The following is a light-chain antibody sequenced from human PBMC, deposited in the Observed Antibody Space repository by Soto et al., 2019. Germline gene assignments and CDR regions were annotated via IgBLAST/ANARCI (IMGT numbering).Light chain of an antibody. CDR3: QRYNSYSNT. CDR1: QSISSW. Sequence: DIQMTQSPSTLSASVGYRVTITCRASQSISSWLAWYQQKPGKAPKLLIYDASSLESGVPSRFSGSGSGTEFTLTISSLQPDDFATYYCQRYNSYSNTFGQGTKLEIK. J-gene: IGKJ2*01. CDR2: DAS. V-gene: IGKV1-5*01.